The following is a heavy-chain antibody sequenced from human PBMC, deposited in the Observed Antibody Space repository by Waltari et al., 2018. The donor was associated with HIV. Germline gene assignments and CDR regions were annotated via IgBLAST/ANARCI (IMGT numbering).Heavy chain of an antibody. V-gene: IGHV4-39*01. D-gene: IGHD2-21*02. CDR2: IYYSGST. Sequence: QLQLQESGPGLVKPSETLSLTCTVSGGSISSSSYYWGWIRQPPGKGLEWIGSIYYSGSTYYNPSLKSRVTISVDTSKNQFSLKLSSVTAADTAVYYCARHLDGGNSGWIDPWGQGTLVTVSS. CDR3: ARHLDGGNSGWIDP. J-gene: IGHJ5*02. CDR1: GGSISSSSYY.